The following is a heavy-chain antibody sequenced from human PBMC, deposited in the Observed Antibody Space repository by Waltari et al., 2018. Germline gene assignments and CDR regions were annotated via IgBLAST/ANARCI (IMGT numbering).Heavy chain of an antibody. CDR3: ARSQGWQQLFYFDY. J-gene: IGHJ4*02. Sequence: VQLVQSGAEVKKPGSSVKVSCQASGGPFSSYAISWVRQAPGQGLEWMGGIIPIFGTANYAQKFQGRVTITTDESTSTAYMELSSLRSEDTAVYYCARSQGWQQLFYFDYWGQGTLVTVSS. V-gene: IGHV1-69*05. D-gene: IGHD6-13*01. CDR1: GGPFSSYA. CDR2: IIPIFGTA.